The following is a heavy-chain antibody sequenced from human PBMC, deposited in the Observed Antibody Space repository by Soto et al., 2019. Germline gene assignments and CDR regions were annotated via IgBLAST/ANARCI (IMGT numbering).Heavy chain of an antibody. CDR3: ARGMRWSSSSNVVDY. V-gene: IGHV3-7*01. Sequence: GGSLRLSCAASGFTFSSYWMSWVRQAPGKGLEWVANIKQDGSEKYYVDSVKGRFTISRDNAKNSLYLQMNSLRAEDTAVYYCARGMRWSSSSNVVDYWGQGTLVTVSS. CDR1: GFTFSSYW. J-gene: IGHJ4*02. D-gene: IGHD6-6*01. CDR2: IKQDGSEK.